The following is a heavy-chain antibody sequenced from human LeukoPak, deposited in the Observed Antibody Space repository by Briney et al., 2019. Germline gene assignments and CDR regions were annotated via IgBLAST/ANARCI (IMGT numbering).Heavy chain of an antibody. CDR2: IYYSGST. D-gene: IGHD5-12*01. CDR1: GGSISSSSYY. V-gene: IGHV4-61*01. J-gene: IGHJ3*02. Sequence: SETLSLTCTVSGGSISSSSYYWSWIRQPPGKGLEWIGYIYYSGSTNYNPSLKSRVTISVDTSKNQFSLKLSSVTAADTAVYYCARGGGGYDLDDAFDIWGQGTMVTVSS. CDR3: ARGGGGYDLDDAFDI.